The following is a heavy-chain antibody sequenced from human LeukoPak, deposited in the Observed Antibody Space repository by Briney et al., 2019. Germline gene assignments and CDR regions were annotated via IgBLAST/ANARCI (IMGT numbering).Heavy chain of an antibody. V-gene: IGHV1-2*02. Sequence: ASVKVSCKASGYTFTGYYMHWVRQAPGQGLEWMGWINPNSGGTNYAQKFQGRVTMTRDTSISTAYMELSRLRSDDTAVYYCARGLVGYGSGSYNYWGQGTLVTVSS. CDR2: INPNSGGT. J-gene: IGHJ4*02. D-gene: IGHD3-10*01. CDR3: ARGLVGYGSGSYNY. CDR1: GYTFTGYY.